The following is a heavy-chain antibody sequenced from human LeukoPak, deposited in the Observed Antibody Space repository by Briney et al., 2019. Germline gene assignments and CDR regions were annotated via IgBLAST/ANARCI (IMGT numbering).Heavy chain of an antibody. J-gene: IGHJ5*02. CDR2: IYYSGST. Sequence: PSQTLSLTCTVSGGSISSGGYYWSWIRQHPGKGLEWIGYIYYSGSTYYNPSLKSRVTISVDTSKNQFSLKLSSVTAADTAVYYCARDLPRGGYYDSSGYPWGQGTLVTVSS. CDR3: ARDLPRGGYYDSSGYP. CDR1: GGSISSGGYY. V-gene: IGHV4-31*03. D-gene: IGHD3-22*01.